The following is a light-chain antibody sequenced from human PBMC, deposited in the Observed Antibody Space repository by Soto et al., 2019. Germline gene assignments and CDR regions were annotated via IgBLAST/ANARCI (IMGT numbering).Light chain of an antibody. CDR3: QQYGSSPT. Sequence: EIVMTQAPATLSVSPGERATLSCRASQSVSSNLAWYQQKPSQAPRLLIYGAYSRATGIPDRFSGSGSATDFTLTISRLVPEDFAVYYCQQYGSSPTFGQGTRLEIK. J-gene: IGKJ5*01. CDR1: QSVSSN. V-gene: IGKV3-20*01. CDR2: GAY.